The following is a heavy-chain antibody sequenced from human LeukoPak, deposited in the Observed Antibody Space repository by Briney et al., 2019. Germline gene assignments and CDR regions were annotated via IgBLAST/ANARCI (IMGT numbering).Heavy chain of an antibody. D-gene: IGHD5-18*01. V-gene: IGHV3-23*01. CDR1: GFTFSSYA. Sequence: PGESLRLSCAASGFTFSSYAMSWVRQAPGKGLEWVSAVTGSGGSTYYADSVRGRFTIFRDNSKNTLFLQLDSLRVEDTAVYYCAKEDPAIILGIDYWGQGALVIVSS. CDR2: VTGSGGST. J-gene: IGHJ4*02. CDR3: AKEDPAIILGIDY.